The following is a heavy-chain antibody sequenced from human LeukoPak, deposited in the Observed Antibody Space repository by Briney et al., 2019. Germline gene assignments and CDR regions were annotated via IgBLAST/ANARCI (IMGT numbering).Heavy chain of an antibody. CDR3: ARVNMLTGYYSQTPSTFDS. J-gene: IGHJ4*02. CDR1: GGSISSSNYY. D-gene: IGHD3-9*01. Sequence: SETLSLTCTVSGGSISSSNYYWGWIRQPPGKGLEWIGSIYYTGNTYYNPSLESRVTLSVDTSKNQFSLKMTSVTAADTAVYYCARVNMLTGYYSQTPSTFDSWGQGTLVTVSS. CDR2: IYYTGNT. V-gene: IGHV4-39*07.